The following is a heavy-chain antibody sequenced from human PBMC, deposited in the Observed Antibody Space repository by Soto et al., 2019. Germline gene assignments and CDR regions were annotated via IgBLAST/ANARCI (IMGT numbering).Heavy chain of an antibody. CDR2: INPNSGGT. CDR3: ARDPKYSSGLGYYGMDV. V-gene: IGHV1-2*04. Sequence: ASVKVSCKASGYTFTGYYMHWVRQAPGQGLEWMGWINPNSGGTNYAQKFQGWVTMTRDTSISTAYMELSRLRSDDTAVYYCARDPKYSSGLGYYGMDVWGQGTTVTVSS. CDR1: GYTFTGYY. J-gene: IGHJ6*02. D-gene: IGHD6-19*01.